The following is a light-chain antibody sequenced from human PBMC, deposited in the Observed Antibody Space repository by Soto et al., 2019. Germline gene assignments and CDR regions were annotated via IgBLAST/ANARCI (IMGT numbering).Light chain of an antibody. CDR1: QTVNSDY. Sequence: EIVLTQSPGTLSFSPLETATLSFRSSQTVNSDYLAWFQQRPGQAPRLLIFATSRRATDIPDRFSGSGSGTEFTLAISGLQSEDFAVYYCQKYIFRPWKFGQGTKVDIK. J-gene: IGKJ1*01. CDR3: QKYIFRPWK. CDR2: ATS. V-gene: IGKV3-20*01.